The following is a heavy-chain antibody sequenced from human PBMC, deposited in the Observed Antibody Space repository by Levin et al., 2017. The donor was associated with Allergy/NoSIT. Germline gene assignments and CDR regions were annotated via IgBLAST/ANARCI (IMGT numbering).Heavy chain of an antibody. Sequence: ESLKISCTVSGGSISRRRNYWGWIRQPPGKGLEWIGNIYYSGSTNYNPSLKSRVTISVDTSKNQFSLKLSSVTAADTAVYYCANRDGTLGYMDVWGKGTTVTVSS. CDR2: IYYSGST. J-gene: IGHJ6*03. CDR3: ANRDGTLGYMDV. CDR1: GGSISRRRNY. V-gene: IGHV4-39*01. D-gene: IGHD5-24*01.